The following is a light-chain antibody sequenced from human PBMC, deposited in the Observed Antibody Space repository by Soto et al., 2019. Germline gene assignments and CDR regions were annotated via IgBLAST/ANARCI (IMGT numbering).Light chain of an antibody. CDR2: GAS. CDR1: QSVKSN. Sequence: EIMMTQSPATLSVSPWERATLSCRASQSVKSNLAWYQQKPGQAPRLLIYGASTRATGIPARFSGSGSGTEFTLTISSLRSEDSAVYYCQQYNYWPPKVTFGQGTRLEIK. J-gene: IGKJ5*01. CDR3: QQYNYWPPKVT. V-gene: IGKV3-15*01.